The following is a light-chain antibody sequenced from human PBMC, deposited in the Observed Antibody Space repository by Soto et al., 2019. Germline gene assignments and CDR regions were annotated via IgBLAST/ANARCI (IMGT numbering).Light chain of an antibody. CDR2: VAS. V-gene: IGKV3-20*01. CDR1: QSINSNS. Sequence: EIVLTQSPGTLSLSPGERATLSCRASQSINSNSLAWYQQRPGQPPRLLIYVASSSAPGIPDRFSGSASGTDFTLTISRLEPEDCAVYYCQHYDTSLWTFGQGTKVDIK. J-gene: IGKJ1*01. CDR3: QHYDTSLWT.